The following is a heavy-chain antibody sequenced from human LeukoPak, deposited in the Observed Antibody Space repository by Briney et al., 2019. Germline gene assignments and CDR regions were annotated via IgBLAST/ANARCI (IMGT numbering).Heavy chain of an antibody. J-gene: IGHJ3*02. V-gene: IGHV5-51*01. D-gene: IGHD5-18*01. CDR3: ARPREEGTAMGLRAFDI. CDR2: IYPGDSDV. CDR1: GYSFTTYW. Sequence: GKSLKISCKGSGYSFTTYWIGWVRQVPGKGLEWMGIIYPGDSDVRYSPSFQGQVTILADKSISTAYLQWSSLKASDTAMYYCARPREEGTAMGLRAFDIWGQGTMVTVSS.